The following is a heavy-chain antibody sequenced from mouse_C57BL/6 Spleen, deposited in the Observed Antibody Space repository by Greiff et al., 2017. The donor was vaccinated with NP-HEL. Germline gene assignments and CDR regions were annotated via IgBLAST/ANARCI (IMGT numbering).Heavy chain of an antibody. Sequence: DVQLVESGEGLVKPGGSLKLSCAASGFTFLLSARCCFRNTPEKRLEWVAYISSGGDYIYYADTVKGRFTISRDNARNTLYLQMSSLKSEDTAMYYCTRGYDYDGFAYWGQGTLVTVSA. V-gene: IGHV5-9-1*02. CDR3: TRGYDYDGFAY. CDR2: ISSGGDYI. CDR1: GFTFLLSA. J-gene: IGHJ3*01. D-gene: IGHD2-4*01.